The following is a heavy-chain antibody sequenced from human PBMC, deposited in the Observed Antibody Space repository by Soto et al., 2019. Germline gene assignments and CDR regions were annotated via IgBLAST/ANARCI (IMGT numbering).Heavy chain of an antibody. J-gene: IGHJ6*02. CDR1: GGSISSGGYY. D-gene: IGHD2-2*01. CDR3: ARAPGYCSSTSCLYYYYYGMDV. CDR2: IYYSGST. V-gene: IGHV4-31*03. Sequence: QVQLQESGPGLVKPSQTLSLTYTVSGGSISSGGYYWSWIRQHPGKGLEWIGYIYYSGSTYYNPSLKSRVTISVDTSKNQFSLKLSSVTAADTAVYYCARAPGYCSSTSCLYYYYYGMDVWGQGTTVTVSS.